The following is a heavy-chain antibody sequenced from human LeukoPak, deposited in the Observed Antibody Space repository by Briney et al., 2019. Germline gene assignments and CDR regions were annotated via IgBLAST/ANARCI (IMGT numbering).Heavy chain of an antibody. CDR3: ARSQVVTYPYYFDY. Sequence: SVKVSCKAPGGTFSSYAISWVRQAPGQGLEWMGGIIPIFGTANYAQKFQGRVTITADESTSTAYMELSSLRSEDTAVYYCARSQVVTYPYYFDYWGQGTLVTVSS. CDR2: IIPIFGTA. D-gene: IGHD2-21*02. V-gene: IGHV1-69*13. CDR1: GGTFSSYA. J-gene: IGHJ4*02.